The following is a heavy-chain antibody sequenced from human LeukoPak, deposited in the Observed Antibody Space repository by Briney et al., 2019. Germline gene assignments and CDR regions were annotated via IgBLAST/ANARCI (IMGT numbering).Heavy chain of an antibody. CDR3: ATRGDIFTGYPYHFGY. J-gene: IGHJ4*02. V-gene: IGHV3-23*01. CDR2: ISGSGDST. D-gene: IGHD3-9*01. CDR1: GFTFSNYA. Sequence: PGGSLRLSCAASGFTFSNYAMSWVRQAPGKGLEWVSAISGSGDSTYYADSVKGRFTISRDNSNNTLYLQMNSLRAEDTAVYYCATRGDIFTGYPYHFGYWGQGALVTVSS.